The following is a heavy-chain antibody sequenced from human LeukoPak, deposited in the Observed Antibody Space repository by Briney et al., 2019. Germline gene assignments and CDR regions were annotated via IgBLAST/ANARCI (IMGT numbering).Heavy chain of an antibody. CDR2: IYTDGNT. V-gene: IGHV3-53*01. CDR1: GFTFNTYS. Sequence: GGSLRLSCAASGFTFNTYSMNWVRQAPGKGLEWVSVIYTDGNTYYADSVKGRFTISRDNSKNTLYLQMNSLRAEDTAVYYCARDGYKEWGQGTLVTVSS. CDR3: ARDGYKE. J-gene: IGHJ4*02. D-gene: IGHD5-24*01.